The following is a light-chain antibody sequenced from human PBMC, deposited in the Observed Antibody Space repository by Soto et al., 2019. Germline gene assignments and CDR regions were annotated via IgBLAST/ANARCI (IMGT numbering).Light chain of an antibody. CDR3: CSYAGTLV. CDR1: SSDVGSYNL. CDR2: EGS. Sequence: QSALTQPASVSGSPGQSITISCTGTSSDVGSYNLVSWYQQHPGKAAKLMIYEGSKRPSGVSNRFSGSKSGNTASLTISGLQAEDEADYYCCSYAGTLVFGGGTKVTVL. V-gene: IGLV2-23*01. J-gene: IGLJ2*01.